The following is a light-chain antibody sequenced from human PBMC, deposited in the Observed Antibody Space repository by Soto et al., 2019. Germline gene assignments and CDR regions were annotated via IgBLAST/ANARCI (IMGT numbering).Light chain of an antibody. CDR3: MQALQTPFT. V-gene: IGKV2-28*01. J-gene: IGKJ3*01. CDR2: LGS. CDR1: QSLLHSNGYNC. Sequence: DVVMTQSPLSLPVTPGEPASISCRSSQSLLHSNGYNCLDWYLQKPGRSPQLVTYLGSNRTSGVPDRFSGSGSGTDFTLKISRVEAEYVVVYYCMQALQTPFTFGPGTKVDIK.